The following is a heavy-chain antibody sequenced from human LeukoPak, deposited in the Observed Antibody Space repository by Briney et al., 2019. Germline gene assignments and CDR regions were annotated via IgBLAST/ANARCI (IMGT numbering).Heavy chain of an antibody. D-gene: IGHD2-8*02. V-gene: IGHV3-11*06. CDR1: GFTLGNYW. Sequence: GGSLRLSCAASGFTLGNYWMNWIRQAPGKGLEWVSYISSGSSYTNYADSVKGRFTISRDNAKNSLYLQMNSLRVEDTAVYYCARFGQLYCPDYWGQGTLVTVSS. CDR2: ISSGSSYT. J-gene: IGHJ4*02. CDR3: ARFGQLYCPDY.